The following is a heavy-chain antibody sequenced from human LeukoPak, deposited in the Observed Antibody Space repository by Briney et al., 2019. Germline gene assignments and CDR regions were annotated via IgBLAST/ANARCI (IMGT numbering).Heavy chain of an antibody. D-gene: IGHD6-13*01. V-gene: IGHV4-59*01. CDR1: GGSISSYY. CDR3: ARGIAVPGTDY. CDR2: IYYSGGT. Sequence: PSETLSLTCTVSGGSISSYYWSWIRQPPGKGLEWIGYIYYSGGTNYNPSLKSRVTISVDTSKNQFSLKLSSVTAADTAVYYCARGIAVPGTDYWGQGTLVTVSS. J-gene: IGHJ4*02.